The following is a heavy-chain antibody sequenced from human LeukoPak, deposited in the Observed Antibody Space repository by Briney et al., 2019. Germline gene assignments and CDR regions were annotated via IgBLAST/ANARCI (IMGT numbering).Heavy chain of an antibody. CDR2: INPNSAGT. CDR3: ATYSGPLGY. D-gene: IGHD6-19*01. CDR1: GYTFTGYY. J-gene: IGHJ4*02. Sequence: ASVKVSCKASGYTFTGYYVHWARQAPGQGLEWMGWINPNSAGTQYAQKFQGRVTMTRDTSSSTACMELSRLKSDDTAVYYCATYSGPLGYWGQGTLVTVSS. V-gene: IGHV1-2*02.